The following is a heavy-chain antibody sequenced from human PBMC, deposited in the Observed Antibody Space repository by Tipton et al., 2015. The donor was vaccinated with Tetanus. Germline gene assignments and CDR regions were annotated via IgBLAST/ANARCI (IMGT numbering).Heavy chain of an antibody. CDR2: ISPSDSTA. CDR3: ARLPKHYSASGST. J-gene: IGHJ5*02. D-gene: IGHD3-10*01. Sequence: VQLMQSGAEVRKPGQSLKISCNVSGHNSRSYWISWVRQMPGKGLEWMGIISPSDSTATYSPSFQGQVTISVDKSISTAYLHWSSLKASDTATYFCARLPKHYSASGSTWGQGTLVTVSS. V-gene: IGHV5-51*01. CDR1: GHNSRSYW.